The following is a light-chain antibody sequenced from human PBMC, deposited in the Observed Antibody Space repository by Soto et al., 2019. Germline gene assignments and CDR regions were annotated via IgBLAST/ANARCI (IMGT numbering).Light chain of an antibody. CDR3: QQYGSSLWT. CDR1: QSVSTPY. Sequence: ENVLTQSPGTLSLSPGERATLSCRASQSVSTPYLAWYQQKPGQAPRLLIYSTSTRASGIPDRFSGSGSGTGFALTMSRLEPEDFAVYWWQQYGSSLWTFGEGTKVEIK. CDR2: STS. V-gene: IGKV3-20*01. J-gene: IGKJ1*01.